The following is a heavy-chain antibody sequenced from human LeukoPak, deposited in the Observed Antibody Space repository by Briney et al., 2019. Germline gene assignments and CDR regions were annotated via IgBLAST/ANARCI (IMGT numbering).Heavy chain of an antibody. CDR2: INPNSGGT. CDR1: GYTFTGYY. J-gene: IGHJ1*01. Sequence: ASVKVSCKASGYTFTGYYMHWVRQAPGQGLEWMGWINPNSGGTNYAQKFQGWVTMTRDMSISTAYMELSRLRSDDTAVYYCARDSSEFRSLLFHWGQGTLVTVSS. V-gene: IGHV1-2*04. CDR3: ARDSSEFRSLLFH. D-gene: IGHD1-14*01.